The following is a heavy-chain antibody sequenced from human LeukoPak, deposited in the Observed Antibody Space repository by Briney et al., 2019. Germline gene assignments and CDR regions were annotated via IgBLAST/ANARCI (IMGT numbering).Heavy chain of an antibody. CDR1: GFTFSSYS. CDR3: ARGKIVATIVRTRHWFDP. J-gene: IGHJ5*02. Sequence: GSLRLSCAASGFTFSSYSMNWVRQPPGKGLEWIGSIYYSGSTYYNPSLKSRVTISVDTSKNQFSLKLSSVTAADTAVYYCARGKIVATIVRTRHWFDPWGQGTLVTVSS. V-gene: IGHV4-39*07. CDR2: IYYSGST. D-gene: IGHD5-12*01.